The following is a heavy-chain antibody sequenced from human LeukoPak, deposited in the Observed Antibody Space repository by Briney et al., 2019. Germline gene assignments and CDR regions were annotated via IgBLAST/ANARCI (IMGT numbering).Heavy chain of an antibody. V-gene: IGHV3-33*01. CDR3: ARGITIFGVVTRPDY. D-gene: IGHD3-3*01. CDR1: GFTFSSYG. CDR2: IWYDGSNR. Sequence: GRSLRLSCAASGFTFSSYGMHWVRQAPGKGLEWVAVIWYDGSNRYYADSVKGRFTISRDNSKNTLYLQMNSLRAEDTAVYSCARGITIFGVVTRPDYWGQGTLVTVSS. J-gene: IGHJ4*02.